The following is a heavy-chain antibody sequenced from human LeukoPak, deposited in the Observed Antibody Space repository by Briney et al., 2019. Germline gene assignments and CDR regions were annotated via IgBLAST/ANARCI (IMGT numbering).Heavy chain of an antibody. CDR3: SRDQTPYY. V-gene: IGHV3-49*04. CDR2: IRSKAYGWTT. J-gene: IGHJ4*02. CDR1: GFTFGDYS. Sequence: GRSLRLSCTASGFTFGDYSMSWVRQAPGKGREWVGFIRSKAYGWTTEYAAAGKGRFTISRDDSKSIAYLQMNSLKTEDTAVYFCSRDQTPYYWGQGTLVTVSS.